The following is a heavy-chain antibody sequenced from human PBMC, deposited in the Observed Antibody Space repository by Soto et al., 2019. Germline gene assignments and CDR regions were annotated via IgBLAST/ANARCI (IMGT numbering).Heavy chain of an antibody. CDR2: LSGGGRNT. CDR3: VKASGYCSADNCFSSLFDF. CDR1: GFSFSSSA. Sequence: WGSLRLSCAASGFSFSSSAMGWVRQAPGKGLEWVSSLSGGGRNTYYADSVKGRFTVSRDNSKNTLFLQMNSLRPEDTAIYYCVKASGYCSADNCFSSLFDFWGPGTLVTVSS. V-gene: IGHV3-23*01. J-gene: IGHJ4*02. D-gene: IGHD2-15*01.